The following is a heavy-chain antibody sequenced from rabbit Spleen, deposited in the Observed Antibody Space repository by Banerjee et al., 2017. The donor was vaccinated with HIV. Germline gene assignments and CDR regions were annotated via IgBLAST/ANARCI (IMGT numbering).Heavy chain of an antibody. CDR1: GFSFSDRDV. D-gene: IGHD2-1*01. CDR3: ARDTDDEYGDWADLYL. J-gene: IGHJ4*01. CDR2: IYADRSGST. Sequence: QQQLVESGGGLVKPGASLTLTCKASGFSFSDRDVMCWVRQAPGKGLECIGCIYADRSGSTYYANWAKGRFTISRTSSTTVTLEMTSLTAADTATYFCARDTDDEYGDWADLYLWGPGTLVTVS. V-gene: IGHV1S45*01.